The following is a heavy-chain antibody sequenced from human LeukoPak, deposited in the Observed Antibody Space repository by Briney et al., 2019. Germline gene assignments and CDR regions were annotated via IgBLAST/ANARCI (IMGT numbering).Heavy chain of an antibody. J-gene: IGHJ4*02. CDR3: ARDSRYHDFWSGYVDY. V-gene: IGHV4-4*07. CDR1: GGSITFYY. Sequence: PSETLSLTCTVSGGSITFYYWTWIRQSAGKGLEWIGRVYAVGNTNYNPSLKSRTTLSIDTSKNEFSLMLTSVTAADTAMYYCARDSRYHDFWSGYVDYWGQGILVTVSS. CDR2: VYAVGNT. D-gene: IGHD3-3*01.